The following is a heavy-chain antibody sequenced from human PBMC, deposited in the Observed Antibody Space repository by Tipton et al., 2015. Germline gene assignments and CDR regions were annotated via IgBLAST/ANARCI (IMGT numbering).Heavy chain of an antibody. J-gene: IGHJ5*01. CDR1: GGSVSSGSYY. CDR3: ARARAFTMLRGVKGNWFDS. Sequence: LRLSCTVSGGSVSSGSYYWTWIRQPPGKGLEWMGYIYYSGSTNYNPSLKSRVTISVDTSKNQFSLKLSSVTAADTAVYYCARARAFTMLRGVKGNWFDSWGQGTLVTVSS. CDR2: IYYSGST. D-gene: IGHD3-10*01. V-gene: IGHV4-61*01.